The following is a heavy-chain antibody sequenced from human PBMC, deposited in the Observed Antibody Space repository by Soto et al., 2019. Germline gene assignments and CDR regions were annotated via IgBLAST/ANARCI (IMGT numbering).Heavy chain of an antibody. CDR3: AVCPVIAVRPQPTGLDV. V-gene: IGHV5-51*01. Sequence: GESLKISCKGSGYTFSNYWIGWVRQMPGKGLEWMVIIYPGDSETKYSPSFQGQVTISADRSIRTAYLQWSSLKASDTAIYYCAVCPVIAVRPQPTGLDVWGQGTTVTVSS. D-gene: IGHD6-6*01. J-gene: IGHJ6*02. CDR2: IYPGDSET. CDR1: GYTFSNYW.